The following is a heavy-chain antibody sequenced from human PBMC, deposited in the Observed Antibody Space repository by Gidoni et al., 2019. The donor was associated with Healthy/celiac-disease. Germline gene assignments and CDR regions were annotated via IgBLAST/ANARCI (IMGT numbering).Heavy chain of an antibody. Sequence: EVQLVESGGGLVQPGRSLRLSCAASGFTFDDYAMHWVRQAPGKGLEWVSGISWNSGSIGYADSVKGRFTISRDNAKNSLYLQMNSLRAEDTALYYCAKDIFSYDSSGYYGPPDYWGQGTLVTVSS. V-gene: IGHV3-9*01. CDR3: AKDIFSYDSSGYYGPPDY. J-gene: IGHJ4*02. D-gene: IGHD3-22*01. CDR2: ISWNSGSI. CDR1: GFTFDDYA.